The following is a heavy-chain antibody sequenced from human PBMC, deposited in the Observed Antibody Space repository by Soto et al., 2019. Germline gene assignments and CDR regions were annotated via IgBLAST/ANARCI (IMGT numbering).Heavy chain of an antibody. Sequence: SETLSLTCTVSGASISSNTYYWAWIRRPPRKGLESIGSIYYDGSTYYNPSLKSRVTISVDTSKNQFSLKLSSVTAADTAVYYCARGRGDTMIVVVITSTYYYYGMDVWGQGTTVTGSS. CDR3: ARGRGDTMIVVVITSTYYYYGMDV. J-gene: IGHJ6*02. V-gene: IGHV4-39*07. CDR1: GASISSNTYY. D-gene: IGHD3-22*01. CDR2: IYYDGST.